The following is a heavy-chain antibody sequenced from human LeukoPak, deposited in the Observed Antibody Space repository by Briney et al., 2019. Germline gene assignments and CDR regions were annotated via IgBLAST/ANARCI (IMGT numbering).Heavy chain of an antibody. CDR2: INTAGSST. D-gene: IGHD2-15*01. CDR3: ARESYCSGGSCYSGRAFDI. V-gene: IGHV3-74*01. Sequence: PGGSLRLSCAASGFTFSCCGMTWVRQAPGKGLVWVSRINTAGSSTYYADSVKGRFTISRDNAKNTLYLQMNSLRAEDTAVYYCARESYCSGGSCYSGRAFDIWGQGTMVTVSS. J-gene: IGHJ3*02. CDR1: GFTFSCCG.